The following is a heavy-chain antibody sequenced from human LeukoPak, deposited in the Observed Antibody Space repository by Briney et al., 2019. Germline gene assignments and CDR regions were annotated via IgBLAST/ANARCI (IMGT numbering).Heavy chain of an antibody. CDR1: GGSIGSGDYY. CDR3: ARGGTTVTTFNYFDS. CDR2: IYYIGST. D-gene: IGHD4-17*01. V-gene: IGHV4-61*08. Sequence: SETLSLTCTVSGGSIGSGDYYWSWIRQPPGKGLEWIGYIYYIGSTTYNPSLRSRVTISVDKSKNQFSLRLSSVTAADTALYYCARGGTTVTTFNYFDSWGQGTLVTVSS. J-gene: IGHJ4*02.